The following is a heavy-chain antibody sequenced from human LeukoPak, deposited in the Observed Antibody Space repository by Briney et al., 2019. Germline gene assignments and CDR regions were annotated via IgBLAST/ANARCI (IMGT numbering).Heavy chain of an antibody. CDR1: GFTFSSYS. V-gene: IGHV3-7*01. Sequence: GGSLRLSCAASGFTFSSYSMNWVRQAPGKGLEWVANIKQDGSEKYYVDSVKGRFTISRDNAKNSLYLQMNSLRAEDTAVYYCARDLNWETYWGQGTLVSVSS. CDR2: IKQDGSEK. CDR3: ARDLNWETY. D-gene: IGHD7-27*01. J-gene: IGHJ4*02.